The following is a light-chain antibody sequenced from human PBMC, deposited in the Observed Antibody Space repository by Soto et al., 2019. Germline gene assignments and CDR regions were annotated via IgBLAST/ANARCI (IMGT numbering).Light chain of an antibody. CDR1: TSNIGGNS. V-gene: IGLV1-44*01. Sequence: QSVLTQPPSVSGTPGQRVTISCSGSTSNIGGNSVSWYRQLPGTAPKLLIYNNNQRPSGVPERFSGSKSGTSASLAISGLQSHDEADYYCSSKDDSLNGRLFGGGTKLTVL. CDR2: NNN. CDR3: SSKDDSLNGRL. J-gene: IGLJ2*01.